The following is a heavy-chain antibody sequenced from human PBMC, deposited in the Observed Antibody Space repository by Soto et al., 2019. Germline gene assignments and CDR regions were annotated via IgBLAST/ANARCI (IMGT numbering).Heavy chain of an antibody. D-gene: IGHD6-13*01. CDR3: ARLIKPGIAAAGDYYFDY. CDR1: GGSISSSSYY. V-gene: IGHV4-39*01. Sequence: SETLSRTCIVSGGSISSSSYYWGWIRQPPGKGLEWIGSIYYSGSTYYNPSLKSRVTISVDTSKNQFSLKLSSVTAADTAVCYCARLIKPGIAAAGDYYFDYWGRGTLVTVSS. J-gene: IGHJ4*02. CDR2: IYYSGST.